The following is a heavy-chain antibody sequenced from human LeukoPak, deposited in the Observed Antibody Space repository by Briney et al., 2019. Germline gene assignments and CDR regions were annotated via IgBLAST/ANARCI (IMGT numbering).Heavy chain of an antibody. D-gene: IGHD6-6*01. J-gene: IGHJ3*02. CDR2: INPSGGST. CDR3: ARDRGYRTIAARPGGAFDI. CDR1: GYTFTSYC. Sequence: ASVKVSCKASGYTFTSYCMHWVRQAPGQGLEWMGIINPSGGSTSYAQKFQGRVTMTRDTSTSTVYMELSSLRSEDTAVYYCARDRGYRTIAARPGGAFDIWGQGTMVTVSS. V-gene: IGHV1-46*01.